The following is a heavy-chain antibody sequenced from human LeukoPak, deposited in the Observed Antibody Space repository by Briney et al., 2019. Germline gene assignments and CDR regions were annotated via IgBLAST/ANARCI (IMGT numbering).Heavy chain of an antibody. V-gene: IGHV1-18*01. J-gene: IGHJ4*02. CDR1: GYTFVTYG. CDR3: TRASFDH. CDR2: ISTYNGNT. Sequence: ASVKVSCEASGYTFVTYGINWVRQAPGQRPEWMGWISTYNGNTKYALKFQDRVTLTRDTSTTTAYMELRSLTSDDRAVYYCTRASFDHWGKGTLVIVSS.